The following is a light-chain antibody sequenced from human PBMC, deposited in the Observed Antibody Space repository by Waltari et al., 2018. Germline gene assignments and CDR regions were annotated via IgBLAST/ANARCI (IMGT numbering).Light chain of an antibody. CDR2: GAS. V-gene: IGKV1-9*01. CDR1: QGIISY. CDR3: QQLKSYPRT. J-gene: IGKJ2*02. Sequence: DIQLTQSPSFLSASVGDRVTITFRASQGIISYLAWYQQKSWKAPKVLIYGASTLQRGVPSRFSGSGSGTEFTLTISSLQPEDFATYYCQQLKSYPRTFGQGTKLEIK.